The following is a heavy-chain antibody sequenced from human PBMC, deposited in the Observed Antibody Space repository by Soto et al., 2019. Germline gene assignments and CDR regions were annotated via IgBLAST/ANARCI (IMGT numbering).Heavy chain of an antibody. Sequence: EMQLVESGGGLVKPGGSLRLSCAASGFTFSTYGMNWVRQAPGKGLEWVSSISSGSEYIYYADSLKGRLTISRDNARNSLYPQLNSLRAEDTAVYYCATDGAAGSVMEVWGQGTTVTVSS. CDR1: GFTFSTYG. D-gene: IGHD6-13*01. V-gene: IGHV3-21*01. CDR2: ISSGSEYI. CDR3: ATDGAAGSVMEV. J-gene: IGHJ6*02.